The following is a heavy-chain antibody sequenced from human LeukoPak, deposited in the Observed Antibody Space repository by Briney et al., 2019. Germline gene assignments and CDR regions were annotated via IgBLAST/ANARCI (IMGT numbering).Heavy chain of an antibody. D-gene: IGHD3-22*01. J-gene: IGHJ4*02. CDR3: AKEGRITMIVVVGYFDY. Sequence: GGSLRLSCAPSGFIFSSYAMSWVRQAPGKGLEWVSAVSGSGDNTYYADSVKGRFTISRDNSKNTLYLQMNSLRAEDTAVYYCAKEGRITMIVVVGYFDYWGQGTLVTVSS. CDR1: GFIFSSYA. V-gene: IGHV3-23*01. CDR2: VSGSGDNT.